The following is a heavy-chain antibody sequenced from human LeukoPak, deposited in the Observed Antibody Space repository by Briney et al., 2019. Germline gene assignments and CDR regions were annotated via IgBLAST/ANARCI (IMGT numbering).Heavy chain of an antibody. J-gene: IGHJ4*02. CDR2: IYWNGDK. Sequence: SGPTLVKPKQTLTLTCTFSGFSLSTSGLGVGWIRQPPGKALERLALIYWNGDKRYSPSLKSRLTITKDTSKNQVVLTMTNMDPVDTATYYCARDTTTSLLFDYWGQGTLVTVSS. CDR1: GFSLSTSGLG. CDR3: ARDTTTSLLFDY. D-gene: IGHD1-1*01. V-gene: IGHV2-5*01.